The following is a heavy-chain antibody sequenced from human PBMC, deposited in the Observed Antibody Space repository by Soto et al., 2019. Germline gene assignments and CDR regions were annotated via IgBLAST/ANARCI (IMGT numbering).Heavy chain of an antibody. CDR1: GGTFSSYA. CDR2: IIPIFGTA. D-gene: IGHD6-6*01. CDR3: AREVWGLVRGYFDY. V-gene: IGHV1-69*13. Sequence: SVKVSCKASGGTFSSYAISWVRQAPGQGLEWMGGIIPIFGTANYAQKFQGRVTITADESTSTAYMELSSLRSEDTAVYYCAREVWGLVRGYFDYWGQGTLVTVSS. J-gene: IGHJ4*02.